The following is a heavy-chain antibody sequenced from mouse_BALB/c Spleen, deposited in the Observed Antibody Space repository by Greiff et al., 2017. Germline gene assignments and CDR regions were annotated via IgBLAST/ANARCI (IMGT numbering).Heavy chain of an antibody. CDR3: ARVGSSGCPDY. CDR2: IYPYNGGT. V-gene: IGHV1S29*02. D-gene: IGHD3-1*01. Sequence: EVQLQQSGPELVKPGASVKISCKASGYTFTDYNMHWVKQSHGKSLEWIGYIYPYNGGTGYNQKFKSKATLTVDNSSSTAYMELRSLTSEDSAVYYCARVGSSGCPDYWGQGTTLTVSS. J-gene: IGHJ2*01. CDR1: GYTFTDYN.